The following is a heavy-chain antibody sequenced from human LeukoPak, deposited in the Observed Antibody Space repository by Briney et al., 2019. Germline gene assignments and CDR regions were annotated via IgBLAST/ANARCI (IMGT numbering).Heavy chain of an antibody. CDR3: ARIHDYSNYFHWYFDL. CDR2: LTGSGDNT. V-gene: IGHV3-23*01. CDR1: GFTFRNYA. J-gene: IGHJ2*01. Sequence: RGSLRLSCAASGFTFRNYAMTWVRQAPGKGLEWVSALTGSGDNTYYADSMKGRFTISRDNSKNTLFLQTTSLRAEDTALYYCARIHDYSNYFHWYFDLWGRGTLVTVSS. D-gene: IGHD4-11*01.